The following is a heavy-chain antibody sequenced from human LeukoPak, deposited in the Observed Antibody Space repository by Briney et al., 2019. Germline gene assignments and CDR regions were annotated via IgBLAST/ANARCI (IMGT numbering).Heavy chain of an antibody. Sequence: GESLKISCKGSGYSFTSYWIGWVRQMPGKGLEWMGIIYPGDSDTRYSPSFQGQVTISADKSISTAYLQWSSLKASDTAMYYCARQHEITMVRGVIGHWGQGTLVTVSS. CDR1: GYSFTSYW. D-gene: IGHD3-10*01. CDR3: ARQHEITMVRGVIGH. CDR2: IYPGDSDT. J-gene: IGHJ4*02. V-gene: IGHV5-51*01.